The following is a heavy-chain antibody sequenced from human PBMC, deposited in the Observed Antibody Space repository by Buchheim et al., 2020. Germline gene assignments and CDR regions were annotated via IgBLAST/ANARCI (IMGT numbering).Heavy chain of an antibody. CDR3: AKRYGAYQNSPSDY. D-gene: IGHD4-17*01. CDR2: ISGSGGSI. V-gene: IGHV3-23*01. Sequence: EVQLLESGGGLVQPGGSLRLSCAASGFTFSSYAMSWVRQAPGKGLEWVSAISGSGGSIYYAESVKGRFTISSDNSKNTLYLQMSSLRADDTAVYYCAKRYGAYQNSPSDYWGQGTL. CDR1: GFTFSSYA. J-gene: IGHJ4*02.